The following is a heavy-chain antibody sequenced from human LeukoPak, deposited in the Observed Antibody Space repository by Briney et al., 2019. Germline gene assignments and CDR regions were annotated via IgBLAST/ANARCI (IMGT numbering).Heavy chain of an antibody. D-gene: IGHD3-22*01. J-gene: IGHJ4*02. CDR2: IWYDGSNK. CDR3: AKAHNYYCSSGYYYSPSYYFDY. Sequence: PGGSLRLSCAASGFTFSSYGMHWVRQAPGKGLEGVAVIWYDGSNKYYADSVKAHLTLSRNNSINTLFLQINSLCAENSAVYYCAKAHNYYCSSGYYYSPSYYFDYWGQGTLVTVSS. V-gene: IGHV3-33*06. CDR1: GFTFSSYG.